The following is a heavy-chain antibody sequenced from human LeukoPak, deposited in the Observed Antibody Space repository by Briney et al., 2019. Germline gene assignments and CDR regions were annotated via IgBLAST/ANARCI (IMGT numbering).Heavy chain of an antibody. J-gene: IGHJ4*02. Sequence: GGSLRLSCAAPGFTFSSYXMXWVRQAPGKXXXXXXXXSCDGSNKYYADSVKGXFTISRDNSKNTLYLQMNSLRAEDTAVYYCARGPKYSSGWSFFDYWGQGTLVTVSS. V-gene: IGHV3-30*03. D-gene: IGHD6-19*01. CDR2: XSCDGSNK. CDR1: GFTFSSYX. CDR3: ARGPKYSSGWSFFDY.